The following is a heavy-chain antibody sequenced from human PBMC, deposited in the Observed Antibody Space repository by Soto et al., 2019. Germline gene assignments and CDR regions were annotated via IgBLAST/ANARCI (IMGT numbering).Heavy chain of an antibody. CDR3: ARYHYYDTRWFDP. V-gene: IGHV4-39*01. CDR2: VFPSGTT. D-gene: IGHD3-22*01. J-gene: IGHJ5*02. CDR1: GGSIGSSTQY. Sequence: SETLSLTCTVSGGSIGSSTQYWGWIRQPPGQGLEWIGNVFPSGTTYYNPSLKSRVTISVDTSKNQFSLKLSSVTAADSAIYYCARYHYYDTRWFDPWGQGTLVTSPQ.